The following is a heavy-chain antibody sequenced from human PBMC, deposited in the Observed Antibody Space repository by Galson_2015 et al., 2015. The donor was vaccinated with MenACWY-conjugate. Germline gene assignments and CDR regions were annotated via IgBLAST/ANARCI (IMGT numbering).Heavy chain of an antibody. CDR1: GFTVSSNY. J-gene: IGHJ4*02. D-gene: IGHD3-10*01. Sequence: SLRLSCAASGFTVSSNYMSWVRQAPGKGLEWVSVIYSGGSTYYADSVKGRFTISRDNSKNTLYLQMNSLRAEDTAVYYCASMYYYGSGSYYFDYWGQGTLVTVSS. CDR3: ASMYYYGSGSYYFDY. CDR2: IYSGGST. V-gene: IGHV3-53*01.